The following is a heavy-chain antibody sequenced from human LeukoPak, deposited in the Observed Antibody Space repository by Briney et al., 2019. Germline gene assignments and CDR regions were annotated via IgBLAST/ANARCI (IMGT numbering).Heavy chain of an antibody. CDR1: GDSVSGYY. CDR3: ARNRFGHLFDS. Sequence: VRPSETLSLTCSVSGDSVSGYYWSWIRQPPGKGLEWIGYVYQTGHTHYSPSLKSRVTVSLDTSRNKVSLRVSSVTAADTAVYYCARNRFGHLFDSWGQGILVVVSS. J-gene: IGHJ4*02. V-gene: IGHV4-59*02. CDR2: VYQTGHT. D-gene: IGHD3-16*01.